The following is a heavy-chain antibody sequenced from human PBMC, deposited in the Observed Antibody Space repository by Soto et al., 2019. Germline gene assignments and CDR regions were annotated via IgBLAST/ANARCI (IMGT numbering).Heavy chain of an antibody. J-gene: IGHJ4*02. V-gene: IGHV4-34*01. D-gene: IGHD6-19*01. Sequence: QVQLQQWGAGLLEPSETLSLTCAVYGGSFSGYYWSWIRQPPGKGLEWIGEINHSGSTNYNPSLKSRVTISVDTSKNQFSLKLSSVTAADTAVYYCARDHYSSGWRYYFDYWGQGTLVTVSS. CDR2: INHSGST. CDR1: GGSFSGYY. CDR3: ARDHYSSGWRYYFDY.